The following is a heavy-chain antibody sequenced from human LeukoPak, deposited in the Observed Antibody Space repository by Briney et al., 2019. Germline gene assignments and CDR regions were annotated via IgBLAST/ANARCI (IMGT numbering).Heavy chain of an antibody. V-gene: IGHV3-30*01. CDR3: ARGDYDFWSGYYCADY. D-gene: IGHD3-3*01. CDR1: GFTFSSYA. Sequence: GGSLRLSCAASGFTFSSYAMHWVRQAPGKGLEWVAVISYDGSNKYYADSVKGRFTISRDNSKNTLYPQMNSLRAEDTAVYYCARGDYDFWSGYYCADYWGQGMLVTVSS. CDR2: ISYDGSNK. J-gene: IGHJ4*02.